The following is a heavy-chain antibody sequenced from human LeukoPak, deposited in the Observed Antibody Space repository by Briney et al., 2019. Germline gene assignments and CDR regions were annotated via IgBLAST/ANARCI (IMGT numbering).Heavy chain of an antibody. Sequence: GASVKVSCKASGYTFTGYYMHWVRQAPGQGLEWMGRINPNSGGTNYAQKFQGRVTMTRDPSISTSYMELSRLRSDDTAVYYCFRTYYYDSSGLDYWGQGTLVTVSS. J-gene: IGHJ4*02. CDR3: FRTYYYDSSGLDY. D-gene: IGHD3-22*01. CDR1: GYTFTGYY. V-gene: IGHV1-2*06. CDR2: INPNSGGT.